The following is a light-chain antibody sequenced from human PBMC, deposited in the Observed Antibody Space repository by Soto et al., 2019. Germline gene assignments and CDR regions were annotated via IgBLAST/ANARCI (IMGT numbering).Light chain of an antibody. CDR1: QNVYTN. V-gene: IGKV3-20*01. CDR3: QQYGSSPR. J-gene: IGKJ5*01. CDR2: GAP. Sequence: ETVMTQSPATLSVSPGETATLSFRASQNVYTNLAWYQQRPGQAPRLLIFGAPKRATGIPDRFSGSGSGRDFTLTISGLEPEDFAVYYCQQYGSSPRFGQGTRLEI.